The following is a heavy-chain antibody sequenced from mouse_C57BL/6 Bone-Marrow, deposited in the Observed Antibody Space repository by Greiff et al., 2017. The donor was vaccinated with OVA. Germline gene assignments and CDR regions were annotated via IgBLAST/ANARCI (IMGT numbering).Heavy chain of an antibody. J-gene: IGHJ1*03. CDR1: GFTFSDYY. V-gene: IGHV5-12*01. CDR2: ISNGGGST. CDR3: ARHTTVVARGGYFDV. D-gene: IGHD1-1*01. Sequence: DVKLVESGGGLVQPGGSLKLSCAASGFTFSDYYMYWVRQTPEKRLEWVAYISNGGGSTYYPDTVKGRFTISRDNAKNTLYLQMSRLKSEDTAMYYCARHTTVVARGGYFDVWGTGTTVTVSS.